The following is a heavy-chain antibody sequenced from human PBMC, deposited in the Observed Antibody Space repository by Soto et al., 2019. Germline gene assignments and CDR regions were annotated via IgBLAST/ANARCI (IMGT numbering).Heavy chain of an antibody. CDR3: ARDRRAVAGRSYFDY. V-gene: IGHV1-18*01. CDR1: GYTFTSYG. J-gene: IGHJ4*02. Sequence: ASVNVSCKASGYTFTSYGISWVRQAPGQGLEWMGWISAYNGNTNYAQKLQGRVTMTTDTSTSTAYMELRSLRSDDTAVYYCARDRRAVAGRSYFDYWGQGTLVTVSS. CDR2: ISAYNGNT. D-gene: IGHD6-19*01.